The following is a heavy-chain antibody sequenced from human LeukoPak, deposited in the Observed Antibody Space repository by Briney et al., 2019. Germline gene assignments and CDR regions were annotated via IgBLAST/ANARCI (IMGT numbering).Heavy chain of an antibody. D-gene: IGHD6-13*01. J-gene: IGHJ4*02. CDR2: IIPIFGTA. CDR3: ARTPYSSSWRFDY. CDR1: GGTFSSYA. Sequence: SVKVSCKASGGTFSSYAISWVRQAPGQGLEWMGGIIPIFGTANYAQKFQGRVTITTDESTSTAYMELSSLRSEDTAVYYCARTPYSSSWRFDYWGQGTLVTVSS. V-gene: IGHV1-69*05.